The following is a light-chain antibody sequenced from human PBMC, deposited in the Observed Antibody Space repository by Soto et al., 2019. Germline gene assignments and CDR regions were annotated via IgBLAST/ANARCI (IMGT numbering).Light chain of an antibody. J-gene: IGKJ1*01. CDR3: VQGTHWPWT. Sequence: DVVMTQSPLSLSVTLGQPASISCRSSQGLVYSDGNTFLNWFHQRPGQSPRRLIYQVSNRDSGVTDRFSGSGSGTDYTLTISRVEAEDVGIYYCVQGTHWPWTCGQGTKVEIK. V-gene: IGKV2-30*01. CDR2: QVS. CDR1: QGLVYSDGNTF.